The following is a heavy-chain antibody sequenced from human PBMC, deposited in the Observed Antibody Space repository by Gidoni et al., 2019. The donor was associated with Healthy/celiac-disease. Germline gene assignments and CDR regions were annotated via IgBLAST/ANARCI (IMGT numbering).Heavy chain of an antibody. CDR3: ARGRQTYGGYRFPDY. CDR2: INHSGST. Sequence: QVQLQQWGAGLLKPSETLSLTCAVYGGSFSGYYWSWIRQPPGKGLEWIGEINHSGSTNYNPSLKSRVTISVDTSKNQFSLKLSSVTAADTAVYYCARGRQTYGGYRFPDYWGQGTLVTVSS. D-gene: IGHD5-12*01. CDR1: GGSFSGYY. V-gene: IGHV4-34*01. J-gene: IGHJ4*02.